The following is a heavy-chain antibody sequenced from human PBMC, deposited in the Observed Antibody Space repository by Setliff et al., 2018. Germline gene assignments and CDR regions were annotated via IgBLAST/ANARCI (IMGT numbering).Heavy chain of an antibody. CDR2: IYSSGST. CDR3: ATTGITMIGRFDY. Sequence: PSETLSLTCTVSGGSISSDYWSWIRQPPGKGLEWIGYIYSSGSTKYNPSLKSRDTISVDTSKNQFSLKLSSVTAADTAVYYCATTGITMIGRFDYWGQGTLVTVSS. CDR1: GGSISSDY. V-gene: IGHV4-4*08. D-gene: IGHD3-22*01. J-gene: IGHJ4*02.